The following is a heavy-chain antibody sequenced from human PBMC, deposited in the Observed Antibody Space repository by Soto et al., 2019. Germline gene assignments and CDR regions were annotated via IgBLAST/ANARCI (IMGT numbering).Heavy chain of an antibody. CDR3: ARMFGELLDY. CDR1: GFTFSSYG. Sequence: QLQLVESGGGVVQPGRSLRLSCAASGFTFSSYGMHWVRQAPSKGLEWVAVIWYDGSNKYYADSVKGRFTISRDNSKNTLYLQMNSLRAEDTAVYYCARMFGELLDYWGQGTLVTVSS. D-gene: IGHD3-10*02. CDR2: IWYDGSNK. V-gene: IGHV3-33*01. J-gene: IGHJ4*02.